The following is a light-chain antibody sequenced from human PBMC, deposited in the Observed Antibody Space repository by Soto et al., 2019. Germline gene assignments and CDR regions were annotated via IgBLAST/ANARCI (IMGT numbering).Light chain of an antibody. Sequence: QSALTQPRSVSGSPGQSVTISCTGTSSDVGGYNQVSWYQQHPGKAPKLMIYDVTKRPSGVPDRFSGSKSGNTASLTISGLQAEDEADYYCCSFADTSYVFGTGTKVTVL. CDR3: CSFADTSYV. CDR1: SSDVGGYNQ. J-gene: IGLJ1*01. V-gene: IGLV2-11*01. CDR2: DVT.